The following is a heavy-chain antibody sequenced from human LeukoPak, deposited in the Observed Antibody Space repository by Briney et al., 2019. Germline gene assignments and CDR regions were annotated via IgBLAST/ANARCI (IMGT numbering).Heavy chain of an antibody. D-gene: IGHD6-19*01. J-gene: IGHJ3*02. CDR3: ARSKAAVAGISAFDI. Sequence: GASVKVSCKASGYTFTSYYMHWVRQATGQGLEWMGWMNPNSGNTGYAQKFQGRVTMTRNTSISTAYMELSSPRSEDTAVYYCARSKAAVAGISAFDIWGQGTMVTVSS. CDR2: MNPNSGNT. CDR1: GYTFTSYY. V-gene: IGHV1-8*02.